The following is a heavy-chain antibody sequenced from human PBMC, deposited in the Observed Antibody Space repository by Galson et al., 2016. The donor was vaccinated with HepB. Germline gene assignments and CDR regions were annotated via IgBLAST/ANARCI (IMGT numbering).Heavy chain of an antibody. D-gene: IGHD4/OR15-4a*01. Sequence: SLRLSCAVSGFTVTDYWMSWVRQAPGKGLEWVANMKEDGSENYYADSVKGRFSISSDGVKNSLPLDMTSHRGEDTAVYYCARDRPYGEPHFDYWGQGALVTVSS. V-gene: IGHV3-7*03. J-gene: IGHJ4*02. CDR1: GFTVTDYW. CDR2: MKEDGSEN. CDR3: ARDRPYGEPHFDY.